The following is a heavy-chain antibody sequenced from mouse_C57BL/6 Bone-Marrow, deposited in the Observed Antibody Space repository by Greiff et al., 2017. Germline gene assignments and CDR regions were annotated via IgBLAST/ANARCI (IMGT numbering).Heavy chain of an antibody. CDR2: ISYSGRT. CDR3: ARAPFITTVVATVDYAMDY. D-gene: IGHD1-1*01. J-gene: IGHJ4*01. Sequence: EVKLMESGPGLAKPSQTLSLTCSVTGYSITSDYWNWIRKFPGNKLEYMGYISYSGRTYYNPSLKSRISITRDTSKNQYYLQLNSVTTEDTATYYCARAPFITTVVATVDYAMDYWGQGTSVTVSS. V-gene: IGHV3-8*01. CDR1: GYSITSDY.